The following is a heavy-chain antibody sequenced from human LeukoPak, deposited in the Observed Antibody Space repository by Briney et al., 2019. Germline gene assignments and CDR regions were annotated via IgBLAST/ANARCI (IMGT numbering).Heavy chain of an antibody. CDR2: ISNDGSNK. D-gene: IGHD3-10*01. CDR3: ARGGALLWFGASFDY. J-gene: IGHJ4*02. V-gene: IGHV3-30-3*01. CDR1: GFAFNTYT. Sequence: GGSLRLSCAASGFAFNTYTTHWVRQAPDRGLEWVAVISNDGSNKFYVDSVKGRFTISRDNSKNTLYLQMNSLRAEDTAVYYCARGGALLWFGASFDYWGQGTLVTVSS.